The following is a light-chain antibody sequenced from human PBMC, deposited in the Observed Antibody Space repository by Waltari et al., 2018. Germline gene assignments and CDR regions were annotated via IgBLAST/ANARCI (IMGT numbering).Light chain of an antibody. CDR3: SSYNTRHTWV. V-gene: IGLV2-18*02. CDR1: DSAVGDFDR. CDR2: EVT. J-gene: IGLJ3*02. Sequence: QSALTQPPSVSGSLGQTVSISCTGSDSAVGDFDRVSWYRQSPGTAPKRLIYEVTTRPSGVPDRFSGSKSGNTASLTIPGLQPEDDADYYCSSYNTRHTWVFGGGTTLTVL.